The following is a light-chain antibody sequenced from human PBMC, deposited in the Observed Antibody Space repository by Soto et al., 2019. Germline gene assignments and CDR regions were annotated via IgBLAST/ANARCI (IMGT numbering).Light chain of an antibody. CDR2: AAS. Sequence: PMTPAPTSPSPSFCDRVTITFRASQGISTFLNWYQQKPGKAPRLLIYAASRLQSGVPARFSGSGVETDFTLTITSLQPEDFGIYYCQQSYALVRTFGGGTKVDIK. V-gene: IGKV1-39*01. J-gene: IGKJ4*01. CDR1: QGISTF. CDR3: QQSYALVRT.